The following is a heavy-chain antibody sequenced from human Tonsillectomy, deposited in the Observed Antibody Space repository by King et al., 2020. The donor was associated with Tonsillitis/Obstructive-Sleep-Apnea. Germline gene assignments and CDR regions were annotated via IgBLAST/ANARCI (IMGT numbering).Heavy chain of an antibody. D-gene: IGHD3-3*01. Sequence: VQLVESGGGSVQPGGSLRLFCAASGFTFSNHVMSWVRQAPGKGLEWISSFSFRGGSTLYADSVKGRFTISRDNSKNTLYLQMNSLRVDDTAVYYCAKGPPDFWGLFDYWGQGTVVTVYS. J-gene: IGHJ4*02. V-gene: IGHV3-23*04. CDR2: FSFRGGST. CDR1: GFTFSNHV. CDR3: AKGPPDFWGLFDY.